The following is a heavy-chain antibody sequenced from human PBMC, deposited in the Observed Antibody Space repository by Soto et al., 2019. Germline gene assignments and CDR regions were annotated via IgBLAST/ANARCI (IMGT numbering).Heavy chain of an antibody. CDR2: IYHSGST. J-gene: IGHJ4*02. V-gene: IGHV4-4*02. Sequence: QVQLQESGPGLVKPSGTLSLTCAVSGGSISSSNWWSWVRQPPGKGLEWIGEIYHSGSTNDNPSLKSRVTTSVVKSKNQFSLKLSSVTAADTAVYYCARSMQGAVAGTDYWGQGTLVTVSS. CDR3: ARSMQGAVAGTDY. CDR1: GGSISSSNW. D-gene: IGHD6-19*01.